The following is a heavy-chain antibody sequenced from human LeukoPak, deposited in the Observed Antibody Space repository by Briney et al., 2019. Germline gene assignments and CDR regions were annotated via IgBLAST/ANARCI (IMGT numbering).Heavy chain of an antibody. D-gene: IGHD3-10*01. V-gene: IGHV3-48*03. CDR3: VALWFGTGVY. CDR1: GFSFSTYE. Sequence: GGSLRLSCAASGFSFSTYEMNWVRQAPGKGLEWVSYITSTSYAISYGDSVKGRFTVSRENAKESLYLEMNSLRAEDTGIYYFVALWFGTGVYWGQGTLVTVSS. J-gene: IGHJ4*02. CDR2: ITSTSYAI.